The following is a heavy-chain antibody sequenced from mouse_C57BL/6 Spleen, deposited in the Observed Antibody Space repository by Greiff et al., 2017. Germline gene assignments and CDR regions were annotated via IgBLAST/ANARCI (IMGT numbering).Heavy chain of an antibody. CDR1: GYAFSSYW. CDR3: ARVVATKFDY. CDR2: IYPGDGDT. Sequence: VQLQESGAELVKPGASVKISCKASGYAFSSYWMNWVKQRPGKGLEWIGQIYPGDGDTNYNGKFKGKATLTADKSSSTAYMQLSRLTSEDSAVYFCARVVATKFDYWGQGTTLTVSS. V-gene: IGHV1-80*01. D-gene: IGHD1-1*01. J-gene: IGHJ2*01.